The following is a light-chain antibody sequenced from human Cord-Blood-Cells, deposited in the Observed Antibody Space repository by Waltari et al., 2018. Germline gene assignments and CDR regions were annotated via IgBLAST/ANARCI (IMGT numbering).Light chain of an antibody. CDR3: QQYGSSPPMYT. CDR2: GAS. Sequence: EIVLTQSPGTLSLSPGERATLPCSASQSVSSSYLAWYQQKPGQAPRLLIYGASSRATGIPDRFSGSGSGTDFTLTISRLEPEDFAVYYCQQYGSSPPMYTFGQGTKLEIK. V-gene: IGKV3-20*01. J-gene: IGKJ2*01. CDR1: QSVSSSY.